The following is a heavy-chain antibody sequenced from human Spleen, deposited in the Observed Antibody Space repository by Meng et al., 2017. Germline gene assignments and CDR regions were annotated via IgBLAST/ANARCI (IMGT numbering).Heavy chain of an antibody. CDR3: ARGRVGATIDWFDP. CDR2: INHSGST. D-gene: IGHD1-26*01. Sequence: SETLSLTCVVSGGSFSDYYWSWIRQPPGKGLEWIGEINHSGSTNYNPSLESRATISVDTSQNNLSLKLSSVTAADSAVYYCARGRVGATIDWFDPWGQGTLVTVSS. CDR1: GGSFSDYY. J-gene: IGHJ5*02. V-gene: IGHV4-34*01.